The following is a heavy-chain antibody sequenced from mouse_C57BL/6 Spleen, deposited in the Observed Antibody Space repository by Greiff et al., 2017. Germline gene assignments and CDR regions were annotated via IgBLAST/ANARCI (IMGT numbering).Heavy chain of an antibody. J-gene: IGHJ1*03. D-gene: IGHD1-1*01. Sequence: VQLQQPGAELVKPGASVKLSCKASGYTFTSYWMQWVKQRPGQGLEWIGEIDPSDSYTNYNQKFKGKATLTVDTSSSTAYMQLSSLTSEDPAVYYCARSGDYGSSRYFDVWGTGTTVTVSS. CDR1: GYTFTSYW. V-gene: IGHV1-50*01. CDR3: ARSGDYGSSRYFDV. CDR2: IDPSDSYT.